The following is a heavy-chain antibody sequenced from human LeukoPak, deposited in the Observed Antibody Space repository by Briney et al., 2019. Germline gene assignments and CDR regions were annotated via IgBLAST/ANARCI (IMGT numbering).Heavy chain of an antibody. D-gene: IGHD3-10*01. V-gene: IGHV4-31*03. J-gene: IGHJ4*02. CDR3: ASDESGHYYGSGSYYDF. CDR2: IYYSGST. CDR1: GGSISSGGYY. Sequence: SETLSLTCTVSGGSISSGGYYWSWIRQHPGKGLEWIGYIYYSGSTYYNPSLKSRVTISVDTSKNQFSLKLSSVTAADTGVFYCASDESGHYYGSGSYYDFWGQGTLVTVSS.